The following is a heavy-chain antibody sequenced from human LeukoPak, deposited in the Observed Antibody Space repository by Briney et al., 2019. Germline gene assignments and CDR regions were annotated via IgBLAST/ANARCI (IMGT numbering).Heavy chain of an antibody. CDR1: GDSISSYY. CDR2: IYYSGST. V-gene: IGHV4-59*08. CDR3: ARGLSTGGDRFDY. J-gene: IGHJ4*02. Sequence: SETLSLTCTVSGDSISSYYWSWIRQPPGKGLKWIGYIYYSGSTNYDPSLKSRVTISVDTSKNQFFLKLTSVTATDTAVYYCARGLSTGGDRFDYWGQGTLVPVSS. D-gene: IGHD4-17*01.